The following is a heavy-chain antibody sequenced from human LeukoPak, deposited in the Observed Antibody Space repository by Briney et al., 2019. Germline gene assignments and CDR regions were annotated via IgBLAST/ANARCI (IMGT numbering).Heavy chain of an antibody. D-gene: IGHD3-10*01. Sequence: GGSLRLSCAASGFTFSSYSMNWVRQAPGKGLEWVSSISSSSSYIYYADSVKGRFTISRDNAKNSLYLQMNSLRAEDTAVYYCAKDRPLKVVRGVIDYWGQGTLVTVSS. J-gene: IGHJ4*02. CDR1: GFTFSSYS. CDR3: AKDRPLKVVRGVIDY. CDR2: ISSSSSYI. V-gene: IGHV3-21*01.